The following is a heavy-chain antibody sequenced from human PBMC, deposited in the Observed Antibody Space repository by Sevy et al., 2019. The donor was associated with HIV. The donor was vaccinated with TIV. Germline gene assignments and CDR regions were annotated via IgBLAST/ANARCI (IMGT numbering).Heavy chain of an antibody. V-gene: IGHV4-61*01. CDR2: IYYSGST. CDR3: ARVNPKYYFDY. CDR1: GGSVSSGSYY. J-gene: IGHJ4*02. Sequence: SETLSLTCTVSGGSVSSGSYYWSWIRQPPGKGLEWIGYIYYSGSTNYNPSLKSRVTLSVDTSKNQFSLKLSSVTAADTAVYYCARVNPKYYFDYWGQGTLVTVSS.